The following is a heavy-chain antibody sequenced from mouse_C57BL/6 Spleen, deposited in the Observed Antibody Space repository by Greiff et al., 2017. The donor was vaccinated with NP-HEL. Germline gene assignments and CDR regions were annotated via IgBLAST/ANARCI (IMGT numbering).Heavy chain of an antibody. D-gene: IGHD3-1*01. CDR2: ISYSGST. CDR1: GYSITSGYD. Sequence: EVQLQQSGPGMVKPSQSLSLTCTVTGYSITSGYDWHWIRHFPGNKLEWMGYISYSGSTNYNPSLKSRISITHDTSKNHFFLKLNSVTTEDTATYYCARSLRRADFDYWGQGTTLTVSS. J-gene: IGHJ2*01. CDR3: ARSLRRADFDY. V-gene: IGHV3-1*01.